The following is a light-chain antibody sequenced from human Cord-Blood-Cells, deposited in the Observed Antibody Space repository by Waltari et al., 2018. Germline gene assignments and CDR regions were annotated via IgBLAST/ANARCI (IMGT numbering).Light chain of an antibody. CDR2: DSS. Sequence: DIQMTQSPSTLSASVGDRGTITGRASLSISSWLAWYQQKPGNAPKLLIYDSSSLESGVPSRFSGSGSGTEFTLAISSLQPDDFATCYCQQYNSYSTFGQGTKLEIK. CDR3: QQYNSYST. CDR1: LSISSW. J-gene: IGKJ2*01. V-gene: IGKV1-5*01.